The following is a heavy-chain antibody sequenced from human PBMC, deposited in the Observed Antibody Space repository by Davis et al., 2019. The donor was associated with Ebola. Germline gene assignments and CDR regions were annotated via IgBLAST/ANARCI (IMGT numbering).Heavy chain of an antibody. J-gene: IGHJ4*02. Sequence: GGSLRLSCAASGFTFTGSAMHWVRQASGKGLEWVGRIRSKANSYATAYAASVKGRFTISRDDSKNTAYLQMNSLKTEDTAVYYCTSTVTNGDYWGQGTLVTVSS. CDR1: GFTFTGSA. CDR3: TSTVTNGDY. CDR2: IRSKANSYAT. D-gene: IGHD4-17*01. V-gene: IGHV3-73*01.